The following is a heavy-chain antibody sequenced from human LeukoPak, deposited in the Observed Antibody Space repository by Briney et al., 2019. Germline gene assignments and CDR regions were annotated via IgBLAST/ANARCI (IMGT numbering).Heavy chain of an antibody. V-gene: IGHV3-30*04. J-gene: IGHJ4*02. Sequence: PGGSLRLSCAASGFTFSSYAMHWVRQAPGKGLEWVAVISYDGSNKYYADSVKGRFTISRDNSKNTLYLQMNSLRAEDTAVYYCARLFDYYGSGMDYWGQGILVTVSS. CDR2: ISYDGSNK. D-gene: IGHD3-10*01. CDR3: ARLFDYYGSGMDY. CDR1: GFTFSSYA.